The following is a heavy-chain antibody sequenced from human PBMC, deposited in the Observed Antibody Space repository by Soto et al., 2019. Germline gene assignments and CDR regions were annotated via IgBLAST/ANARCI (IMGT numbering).Heavy chain of an antibody. CDR3: AREIFRDSSGYYQKYFDY. J-gene: IGHJ4*02. Sequence: SETLSLTCTVSGGSISSGDYYWSWIRQPPGKGLEWIGYIYYSGSTYYNPSLKSRVTISVDTSKNQFSLKLSSVTAADTAVYYCAREIFRDSSGYYQKYFDYWGQGTLVTVSS. V-gene: IGHV4-30-4*01. CDR2: IYYSGST. D-gene: IGHD3-22*01. CDR1: GGSISSGDYY.